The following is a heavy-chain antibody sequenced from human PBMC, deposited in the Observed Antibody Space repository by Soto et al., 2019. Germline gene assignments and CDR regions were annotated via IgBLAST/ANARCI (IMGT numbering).Heavy chain of an antibody. CDR1: GGTFSSYA. CDR2: IIPIFGTA. CDR3: ARMYYYDSSGYIYYYYGMDV. V-gene: IGHV1-69*13. Sequence: GASVKVSCKASGGTFSSYAISWVRQAPGQGLEWMGGIIPIFGTANYAQKFQGRVTITADESTSTAYMELSSLRSEDTAVYYCARMYYYDSSGYIYYYYGMDVWGQGTTVTVYS. D-gene: IGHD3-22*01. J-gene: IGHJ6*02.